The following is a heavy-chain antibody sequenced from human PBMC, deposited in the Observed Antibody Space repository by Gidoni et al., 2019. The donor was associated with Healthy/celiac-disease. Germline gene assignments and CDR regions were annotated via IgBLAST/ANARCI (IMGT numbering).Heavy chain of an antibody. Sequence: QVQLQESGPGLVKPSQTLSLPCTVSGASISSGDYYWSWIRQPPGKGLEWIGYIYYSGSTYYNPSLKSRVTISVDTSKNQFSLKLSSVTAADTAVYYCARVDTMIVDGFDPWGQGTLVTVSS. V-gene: IGHV4-30-4*01. D-gene: IGHD3-22*01. CDR3: ARVDTMIVDGFDP. CDR2: IYYSGST. J-gene: IGHJ5*02. CDR1: GASISSGDYY.